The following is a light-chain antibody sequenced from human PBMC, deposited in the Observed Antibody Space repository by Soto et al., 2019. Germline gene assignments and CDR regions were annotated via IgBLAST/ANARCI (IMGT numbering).Light chain of an antibody. V-gene: IGKV3-20*01. Sequence: EIVMTQSPATLSVSPGGRATLSCRASQSISGALAWYQQKPGQAPSLLIYNTSSRATGIPDRFSGSGSGTEFTLSISRLEPEDFAVYYCQHYGGSFIFGPGTKVDIK. CDR1: QSISGA. CDR3: QHYGGSFI. J-gene: IGKJ3*01. CDR2: NTS.